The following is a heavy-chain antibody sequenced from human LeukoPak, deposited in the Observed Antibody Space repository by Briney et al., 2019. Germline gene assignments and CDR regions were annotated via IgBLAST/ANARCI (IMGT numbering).Heavy chain of an antibody. CDR2: INPSGGST. CDR3: ARAPRTYYYGSGEIDY. Sequence: ASVKVSCKASGYTFTSYYMHWVRQAPGQGLEWMGIINPSGGSTSYAQKFQGRVTMTRNTSISTAYMELSSLRSEDTAVYYCARAPRTYYYGSGEIDYWGQGTLVTVSS. J-gene: IGHJ4*02. D-gene: IGHD3-10*01. CDR1: GYTFTSYY. V-gene: IGHV1-46*01.